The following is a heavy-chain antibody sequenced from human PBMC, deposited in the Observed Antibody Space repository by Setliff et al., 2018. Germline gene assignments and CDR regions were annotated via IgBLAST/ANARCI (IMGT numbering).Heavy chain of an antibody. V-gene: IGHV4-61*02. Sequence: ASETLSLTCTVSGDSISGGDYYWTWIRQPAGKRLEWIGRVYNSGTTYNAFFASRVTMSIDTSKNQFSLNLNSVTAADTALYYCAKESLAINTRWFDPWGQGILVTVSS. J-gene: IGHJ5*02. CDR2: VYNSGTT. CDR1: GDSISGGDYY. D-gene: IGHD3-3*02. CDR3: AKESLAINTRWFDP.